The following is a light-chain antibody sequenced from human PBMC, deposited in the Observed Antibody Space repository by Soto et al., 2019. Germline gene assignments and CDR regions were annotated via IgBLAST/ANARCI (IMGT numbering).Light chain of an antibody. CDR1: HLISNY. CDR2: GAY. Sequence: DIQMTQSPSSLSAYVGDRVTITCRASHLISNYLNWYQQKPGKAPKLLISGAYTLESGVPSRFSGSGSGTDFTLTISSVQPEDFATYYCQQSSSPLYTFGQGTKLEIK. CDR3: QQSSSPLYT. V-gene: IGKV1-39*01. J-gene: IGKJ2*01.